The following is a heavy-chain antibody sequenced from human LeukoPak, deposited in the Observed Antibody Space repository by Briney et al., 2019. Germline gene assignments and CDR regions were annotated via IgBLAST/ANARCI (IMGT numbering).Heavy chain of an antibody. D-gene: IGHD2-15*01. CDR1: GFTFSSYW. Sequence: GGSLRLSCAASGFTFSSYWMHWVRQAPGKGLVWVSRINSDGSSTSYAGSVKGRFTISRDSAKNTLYLQMNSLRAEDTAVYYCARGRVVTKRYYYYYGMDVWGQGTTVTVSS. V-gene: IGHV3-74*01. CDR3: ARGRVVTKRYYYYYGMDV. J-gene: IGHJ6*02. CDR2: INSDGSST.